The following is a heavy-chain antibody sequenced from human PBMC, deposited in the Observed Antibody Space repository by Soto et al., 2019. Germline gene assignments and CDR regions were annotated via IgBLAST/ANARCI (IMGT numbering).Heavy chain of an antibody. J-gene: IGHJ3*01. CDR3: ARPLIGNTIDL. D-gene: IGHD1-7*01. Sequence: ASVKVSCKTSGYTFFKYFIHWVRQAPGQGLEWIGIINPSRGSATYGPIFQGRVSLTTDMPTSTVYMELSSLRSEDTAIYYCARPLIGNTIDLWGQGTSVTVSS. CDR2: INPSRGSA. CDR1: GYTFFKYF. V-gene: IGHV1-46*01.